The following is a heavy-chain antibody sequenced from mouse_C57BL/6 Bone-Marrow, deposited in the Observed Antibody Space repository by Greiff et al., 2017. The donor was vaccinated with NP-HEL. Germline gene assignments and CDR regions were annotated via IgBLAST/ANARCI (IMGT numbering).Heavy chain of an antibody. CDR3: ARGGNYGGTGFAY. D-gene: IGHD2-1*01. J-gene: IGHJ3*01. V-gene: IGHV1-81*01. CDR1: GYTFTSYG. CDR2: IYPRSGNT. Sequence: VQLQQSGAELARPGASVKLSCKASGYTFTSYGISWVKQRTGQGLEWIGEIYPRSGNTYYNEKFKGKATLTADKSSSPAYMELRSLTSGDSAVYFCARGGNYGGTGFAYWGQGTLVTVSA.